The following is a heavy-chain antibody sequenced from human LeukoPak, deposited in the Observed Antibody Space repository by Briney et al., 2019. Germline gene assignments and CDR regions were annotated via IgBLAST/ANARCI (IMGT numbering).Heavy chain of an antibody. CDR2: IVSDGSDT. D-gene: IGHD6-6*01. V-gene: IGHV3-74*01. J-gene: IGHJ4*02. Sequence: PGGSLRLSCAASGFTFSHYWMVWVRQTPEKGLVWVSYIVSDGSDTRYADSVKGRFTMSRDNAKDTLSLQMDSLRTEDTAVYYCARAAYNSSPDYWGQGTLVTVSS. CDR1: GFTFSHYW. CDR3: ARAAYNSSPDY.